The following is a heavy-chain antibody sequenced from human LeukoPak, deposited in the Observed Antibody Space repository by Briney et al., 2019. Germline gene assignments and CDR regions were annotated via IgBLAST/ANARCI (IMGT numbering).Heavy chain of an antibody. CDR2: IHYDGSNK. V-gene: IGHV3-30*02. Sequence: GGSLRLSCTASGFTFSNYGMHWVRQAPGKGLDWVAFIHYDGSNKYYADSVKGRFTISRDDSKNTLYLQMNSLRAEDTAVYYCAKAASKRTDYGDYAFYYYMDVWGKGTTVTISS. D-gene: IGHD4-17*01. CDR3: AKAASKRTDYGDYAFYYYMDV. J-gene: IGHJ6*03. CDR1: GFTFSNYG.